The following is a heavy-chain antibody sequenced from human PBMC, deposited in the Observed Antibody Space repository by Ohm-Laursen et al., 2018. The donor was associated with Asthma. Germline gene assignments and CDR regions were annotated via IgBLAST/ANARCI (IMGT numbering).Heavy chain of an antibody. Sequence: VASVKVSCKVSGYTFTSYGISWVRQAPGQGLEWMGWISAYNGNTNYAQKLQGRVTMTTDTSTSTAYMELRSLRSDDTAVYYCARDLMYYDFWSGYAFDPWGQGTLVTVSS. CDR3: ARDLMYYDFWSGYAFDP. CDR2: ISAYNGNT. D-gene: IGHD3-3*01. J-gene: IGHJ5*02. CDR1: GYTFTSYG. V-gene: IGHV1-18*01.